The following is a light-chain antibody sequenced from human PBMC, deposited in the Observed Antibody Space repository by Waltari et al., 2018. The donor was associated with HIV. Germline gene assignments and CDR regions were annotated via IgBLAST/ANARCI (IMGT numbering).Light chain of an antibody. CDR2: DND. Sequence: QSGLTQPPSVSAAPGQRVTISCSGTRSNIGYNSVSWYQQLPGAAPKLLIYDNDKRPSGIPDRCSASNSGTSVTLGITGLQTGDEATYYCGTWDNGLSEVLFGGGTKLTVL. V-gene: IGLV1-51*01. J-gene: IGLJ2*01. CDR1: RSNIGYNS. CDR3: GTWDNGLSEVL.